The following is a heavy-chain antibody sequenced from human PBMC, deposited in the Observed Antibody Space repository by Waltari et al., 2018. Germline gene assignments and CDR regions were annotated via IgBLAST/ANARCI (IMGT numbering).Heavy chain of an antibody. Sequence: QVQLVESGGGVVQPGRSLRLSCAASGSTFSSYGMHWVRQAPGRGLEWVAVIWYDGSKKYYAGSVKGRFTISRDNSKNTLYLQMNSLRAEDTAVYYCARNYYDSSGYIVGYFDLWGRGTLVTVSS. D-gene: IGHD3-22*01. CDR3: ARNYYDSSGYIVGYFDL. CDR1: GSTFSSYG. CDR2: IWYDGSKK. V-gene: IGHV3-33*01. J-gene: IGHJ2*01.